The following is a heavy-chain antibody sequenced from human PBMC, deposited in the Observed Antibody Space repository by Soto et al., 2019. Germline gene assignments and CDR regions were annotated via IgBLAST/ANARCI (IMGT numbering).Heavy chain of an antibody. Sequence: SVKVSCKASGYIFNDYYIHWVRQAPGQGLEWMGWINPYNGGANFAQEFQGRVTMTRDTSLSIVYMEVTRLTYDDTAVYYCARDNYNYSGMDVWGQGTTVTVSS. CDR1: GYIFNDYY. J-gene: IGHJ6*02. V-gene: IGHV1-2*02. CDR3: ARDNYNYSGMDV. CDR2: INPYNGGA.